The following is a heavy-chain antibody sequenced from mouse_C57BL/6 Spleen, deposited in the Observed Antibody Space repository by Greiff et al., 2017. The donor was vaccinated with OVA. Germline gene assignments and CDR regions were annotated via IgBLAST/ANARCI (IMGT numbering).Heavy chain of an antibody. V-gene: IGHV1-53*01. CDR1: GYTFTSYW. CDR2: INPSNGGT. CDR3: ARSPLYGSSDLYAMDY. J-gene: IGHJ4*01. Sequence: VQLQQPGTELVKPGASVKLSCKASGYTFTSYWMHWVKQRPGQGLEWIGNINPSNGGTNYNEKFKSKATLTVAKSSSTAYMQLSSLTAEDSAVYYCARSPLYGSSDLYAMDYWGQGTSVTVSS. D-gene: IGHD1-1*01.